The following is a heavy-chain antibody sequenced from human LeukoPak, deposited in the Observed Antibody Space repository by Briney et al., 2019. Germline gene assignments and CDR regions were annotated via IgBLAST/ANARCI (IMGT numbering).Heavy chain of an antibody. V-gene: IGHV3-30-3*01. Sequence: GGSLRLSCAASGFTVSSNYMSWVRQAPGKGLEWVAVISYDGSNKYYADSVEGRFTISRDNSKNTLYLQMNSLRAEDTAVYYCARDGVSRFYDYVWGSYRYRAYYFDYWGQGTLVTVSS. CDR3: ARDGVSRFYDYVWGSYRYRAYYFDY. J-gene: IGHJ4*02. D-gene: IGHD3-16*02. CDR2: ISYDGSNK. CDR1: GFTVSSNY.